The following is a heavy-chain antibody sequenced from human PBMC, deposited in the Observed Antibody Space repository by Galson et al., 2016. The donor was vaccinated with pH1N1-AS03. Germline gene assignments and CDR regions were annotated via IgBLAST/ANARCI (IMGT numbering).Heavy chain of an antibody. V-gene: IGHV3-7*03. D-gene: IGHD1-26*01. CDR2: IKQDGSDT. Sequence: SLRLSCAASGLTFSDYWMSWVRQAPGKGLEWVANIKQDGSDTNYVDSVRDRFTISRDNVNNLLYLQMNSLRVEDTAVYYCAVDSYSRATYWGRGALVTVSS. CDR3: AVDSYSRATY. J-gene: IGHJ4*02. CDR1: GLTFSDYW.